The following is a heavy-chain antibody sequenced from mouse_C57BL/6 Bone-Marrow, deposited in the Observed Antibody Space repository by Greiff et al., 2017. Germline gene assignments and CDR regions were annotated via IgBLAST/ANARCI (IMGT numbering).Heavy chain of an antibody. D-gene: IGHD1-1*01. CDR2: ISSGGDYI. J-gene: IGHJ2*01. Sequence: EVKLVESGEGLVKPGGSLKLSCAASGFTFSSYAMSWVRQTPEKRLEWVAYISSGGDYIYYADTVKGRFTISRDNARNTLYLQMSSLKSEDTAMYSCTGLYYGSSYYFDYWGQGTTLTVSS. CDR1: GFTFSSYA. V-gene: IGHV5-9-1*02. CDR3: TGLYYGSSYYFDY.